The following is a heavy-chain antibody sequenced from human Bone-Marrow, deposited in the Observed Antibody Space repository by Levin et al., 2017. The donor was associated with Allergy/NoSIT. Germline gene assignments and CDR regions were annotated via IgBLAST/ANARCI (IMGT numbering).Heavy chain of an antibody. CDR3: VKEYRTVTVMVRGVTWYFDL. CDR1: GFTFSYSG. D-gene: IGHD3-10*01. V-gene: IGHV3-30*18. Sequence: GESLKISCAASGFTFSYSGMHWVRQAPGKGLEWVAVISYDGSNTYYADSVKGRFTISRDNSKNTLFLQMNSLRAEDTAVYYCVKEYRTVTVMVRGVTWYFDLWGRGTRVTVSS. J-gene: IGHJ2*01. CDR2: ISYDGSNT.